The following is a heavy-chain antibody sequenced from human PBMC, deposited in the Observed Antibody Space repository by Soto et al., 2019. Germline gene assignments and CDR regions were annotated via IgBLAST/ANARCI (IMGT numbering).Heavy chain of an antibody. Sequence: PSENLSLTCTVSGGSISSYYWTWIRQPPGKGLEWIGYIYYSGSTNYNPSLKSRVTISVDTSKNQFSLKLSSVTAADTAVYYCARQQWLVLNAFDIWGQGTMVT. V-gene: IGHV4-59*01. CDR1: GGSISSYY. CDR3: ARQQWLVLNAFDI. J-gene: IGHJ3*02. D-gene: IGHD6-19*01. CDR2: IYYSGST.